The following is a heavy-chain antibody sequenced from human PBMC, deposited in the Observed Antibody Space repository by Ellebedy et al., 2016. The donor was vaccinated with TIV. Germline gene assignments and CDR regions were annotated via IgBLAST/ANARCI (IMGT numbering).Heavy chain of an antibody. V-gene: IGHV3-7*01. CDR3: ARAIYGASYL. J-gene: IGHJ2*01. CDR1: GFTLNNYW. D-gene: IGHD4-17*01. CDR2: INEDGTEK. Sequence: GGSLRLSCTASGFTLNNYWMTWVRQAPGKGLEWVANINEDGTEKHYVDSVRGRFTISRDYAGNSLFLQMNSLGAEDTAVYYCARAIYGASYLWGRGTLVTVSS.